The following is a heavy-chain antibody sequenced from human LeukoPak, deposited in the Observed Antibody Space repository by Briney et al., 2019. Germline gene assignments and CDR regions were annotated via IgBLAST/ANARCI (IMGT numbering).Heavy chain of an antibody. CDR3: ARGKYGYVNY. CDR1: GGSISSGDYY. CDR2: IYYNGST. V-gene: IGHV4-30-4*01. D-gene: IGHD3-10*02. Sequence: SGTLSLTCTVSGGSISSGDYYWSWIRQPPGKGLEWIGYIYYNGSTYFNPSLKSRVTISVDTSKNQFSLKLSSVTAADTAVYYCARGKYGYVNYWGQGTLVTVSS. J-gene: IGHJ4*02.